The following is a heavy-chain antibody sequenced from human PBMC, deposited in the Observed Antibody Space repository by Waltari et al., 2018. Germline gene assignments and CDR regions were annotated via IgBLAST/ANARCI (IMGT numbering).Heavy chain of an antibody. CDR1: GFTVSSNY. CDR2: IYSGGST. Sequence: EVQLVESGGGLIQPGGSLRLSCAASGFTVSSNYMSWVRQAPGKGLEWVSVIYSGGSTYYADSVKGRFTISRDNSKNTLYLQMNSLRAEDTAVYYCARYIAAAGPLGVYYYYGMDVWGQGTTVTVSS. CDR3: ARYIAAAGPLGVYYYYGMDV. D-gene: IGHD6-13*01. V-gene: IGHV3-53*01. J-gene: IGHJ6*02.